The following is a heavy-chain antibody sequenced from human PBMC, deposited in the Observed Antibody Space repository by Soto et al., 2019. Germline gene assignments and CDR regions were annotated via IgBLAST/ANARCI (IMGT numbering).Heavy chain of an antibody. CDR2: IYYSGSS. D-gene: IGHD1-1*01. V-gene: IGHV4-61*01. CDR1: GGSVNSGFYY. J-gene: IGHJ4*02. Sequence: QLLESGPGLVKPSETLSLTCTVSGGSVNSGFYYWSWIRQPPGKGLDWIGYIYYSGSSNYTPALQIRVTISVDTSKNQFSLKLSSVTAADTAVYYCARGLVGQLGRRGHFEYWGQGTLVTVSS. CDR3: ARGLVGQLGRRGHFEY.